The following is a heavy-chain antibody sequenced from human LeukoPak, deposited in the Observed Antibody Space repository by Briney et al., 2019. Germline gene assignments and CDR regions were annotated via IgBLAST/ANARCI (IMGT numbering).Heavy chain of an antibody. CDR2: FSGSGAST. D-gene: IGHD5-18*01. Sequence: GGSLRLSCAASGFTFSTFAMSWVRQAPGTGLEWVSCFSGSGASTYYADSVKGRFTISRDNAKNSLYLQMNSLRAEDTAVYYCARDRVDTAAFDPWGQGTLVTVSS. J-gene: IGHJ5*02. V-gene: IGHV3-23*01. CDR1: GFTFSTFA. CDR3: ARDRVDTAAFDP.